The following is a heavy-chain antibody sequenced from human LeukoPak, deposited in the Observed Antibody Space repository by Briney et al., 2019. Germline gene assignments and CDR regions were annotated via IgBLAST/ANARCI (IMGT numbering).Heavy chain of an antibody. J-gene: IGHJ3*02. CDR1: GFTFSSYS. CDR3: ARDRAVALRGAFDI. CDR2: ISSSSSYI. Sequence: GGSLRLSCAASGFTFSSYSMNWVRQAPGKGLEWASSISSSSSYIYYADSVKGRFTISRDNAKNSLYLQMNSLRAEDTAVYYCARDRAVALRGAFDIWGQGTMVTVSS. D-gene: IGHD6-19*01. V-gene: IGHV3-21*01.